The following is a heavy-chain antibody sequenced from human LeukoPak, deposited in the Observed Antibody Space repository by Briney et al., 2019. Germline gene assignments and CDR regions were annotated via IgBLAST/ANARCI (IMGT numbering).Heavy chain of an antibody. J-gene: IGHJ4*02. Sequence: GGSLRLPCAASGLTFSSYAMSWVRQAPGKGLEWVSAISGSGGSTYYADSVKGRFTISRDNSKNTLYLQMNSLRAEDTAVYYCAKDGGYSSGWGVDYWGQGTLVTVSS. D-gene: IGHD6-19*01. V-gene: IGHV3-23*01. CDR3: AKDGGYSSGWGVDY. CDR1: GLTFSSYA. CDR2: ISGSGGST.